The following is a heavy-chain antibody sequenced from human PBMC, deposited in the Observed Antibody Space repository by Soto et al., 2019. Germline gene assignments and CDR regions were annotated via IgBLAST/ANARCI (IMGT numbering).Heavy chain of an antibody. CDR2: IFSNNVR. J-gene: IGHJ6*02. CDR1: GFSLTTGRMG. CDR3: ARLVADSSWYYYGLDV. D-gene: IGHD3-10*01. V-gene: IGHV2-26*03. Sequence: TWSISGFSLTTGRMGVSWIRQPPGKALEWLAHIFSNNVRSYTTSLQNRLSISADNSKRQVVLTMTDVGPVDTATYFCARLVADSSWYYYGLDVWGQGASVTVS.